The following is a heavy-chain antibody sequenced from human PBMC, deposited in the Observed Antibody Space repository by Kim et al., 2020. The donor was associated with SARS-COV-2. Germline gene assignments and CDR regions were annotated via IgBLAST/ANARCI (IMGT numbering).Heavy chain of an antibody. CDR3: ARISTDSGWDDDC. CDR1: GFIFSSYA. CDR2: ISGDGGDK. V-gene: IGHV3-30-3*01. D-gene: IGHD6-19*01. J-gene: IGHJ4*02. Sequence: GGSLRLSCAASGFIFSSYAMHWFRQAPGKGLLWVAVISGDGGDKYYADSVKGRFTISRDNSKNTLYLQLNTLRPEDTAVYYCARISTDSGWDDDCWGQGTLVTVSS.